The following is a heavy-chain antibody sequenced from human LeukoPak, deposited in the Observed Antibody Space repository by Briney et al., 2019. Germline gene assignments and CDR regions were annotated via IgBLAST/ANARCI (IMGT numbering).Heavy chain of an antibody. V-gene: IGHV3-7*01. CDR3: ARDRFGVVVPAAILDYYYGMDV. D-gene: IGHD2-2*02. Sequence: GGSLRLSCAASGFTFGSYWMSWVRQAPEKGLEWVANIKQDGSEKYYVDSVKGRFTISRDNAKNSLYLQMNSLRAEDTAVYYCARDRFGVVVPAAILDYYYGMDVWGQGTTVTVSS. CDR2: IKQDGSEK. J-gene: IGHJ6*02. CDR1: GFTFGSYW.